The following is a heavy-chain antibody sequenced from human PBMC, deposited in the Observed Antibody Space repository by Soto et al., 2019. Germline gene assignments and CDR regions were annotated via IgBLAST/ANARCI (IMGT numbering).Heavy chain of an antibody. CDR3: ARDASGTTSFLVS. Sequence: PGGSLRLSCEVSGFMFGTSGMHWVRQAPGKGLEPVSGIWLDGSERHYADYVKGRFTISRDNAKNTVFLQMNSLRVEDTAVYFCARDASGTTSFLVSWGPGTLVTVSS. CDR2: IWLDGSER. J-gene: IGHJ5*02. CDR1: GFMFGTSG. V-gene: IGHV3-33*01. D-gene: IGHD1-1*01.